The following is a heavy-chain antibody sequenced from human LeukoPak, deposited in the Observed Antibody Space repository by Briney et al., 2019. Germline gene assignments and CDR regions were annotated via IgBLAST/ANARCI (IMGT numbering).Heavy chain of an antibody. V-gene: IGHV5-51*01. Sequence: GESLKISCKGSGYSFTSYWIGWVRQMPGKGLEWMGIIYPGDSDTRYSPSFQGQVTISADKSISTAYLQWSSLKASDTAMYYCARRASLKADYYDGSGSWFDPWGQGTLVTVSS. D-gene: IGHD3-22*01. CDR3: ARRASLKADYYDGSGSWFDP. CDR1: GYSFTSYW. CDR2: IYPGDSDT. J-gene: IGHJ5*02.